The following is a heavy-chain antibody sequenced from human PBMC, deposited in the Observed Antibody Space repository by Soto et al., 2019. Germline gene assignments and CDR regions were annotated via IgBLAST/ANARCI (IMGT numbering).Heavy chain of an antibody. CDR2: FYYRGST. V-gene: IGHV4-39*01. CDR3: ARGLITGSQYSGGWYYFDS. J-gene: IGHJ4*02. D-gene: IGHD1-26*01. CDR1: GGSISSSSYY. Sequence: SETLSLTCTVSGGSISSSSYYWGWIRQPPGKGLEWIGSFYYRGSTYYNPSLKSRVTISVDTSKNQFSLRLSSVTAADTAVYYCARGLITGSQYSGGWYYFDSWGQGTQVTVSS.